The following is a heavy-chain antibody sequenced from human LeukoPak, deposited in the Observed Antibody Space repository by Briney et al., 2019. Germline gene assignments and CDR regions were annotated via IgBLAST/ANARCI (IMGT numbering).Heavy chain of an antibody. J-gene: IGHJ6*03. V-gene: IGHV1-69*05. CDR2: IIPIFGTA. D-gene: IGHD3-10*01. CDR1: GGTFSSYA. CDR3: ASLGTPFTYYYGSGSPSGYYYMDV. Sequence: GASVKVSCKASGGTFSSYAISWVRQAPGQGLEWMGGIIPIFGTANYAQKFQGRVTITTDEYTSTAHMELSSLRSEDTAVYYCASLGTPFTYYYGSGSPSGYYYMDVWGKGTTVTVSS.